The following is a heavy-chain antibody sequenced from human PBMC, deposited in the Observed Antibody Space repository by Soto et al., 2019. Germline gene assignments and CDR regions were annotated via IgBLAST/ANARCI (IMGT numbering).Heavy chain of an antibody. CDR3: AIDWLAVRGDPPTD. Sequence: EVQLLESGGGLVQPGGSLRLSCAASGFTFSSYAMSWVRQAAGKGLEWVSAISGSGGSTYYADSVKGRFTISRDNYKNPLYLQMNCLRAEDTAVDSSAIDWLAVRGDPPTDWGQGTLVTVSS. CDR2: ISGSGGST. V-gene: IGHV3-23*01. CDR1: GFTFSSYA. J-gene: IGHJ1*01. D-gene: IGHD3-10*01.